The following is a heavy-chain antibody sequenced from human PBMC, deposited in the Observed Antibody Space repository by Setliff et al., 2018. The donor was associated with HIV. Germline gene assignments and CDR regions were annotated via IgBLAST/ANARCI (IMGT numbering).Heavy chain of an antibody. CDR2: IKQDGSEK. Sequence: GGSLRLSCAASGFTFNSYWMSWVRQAPGKGLGWVANIKQDGSEKYYVDSVKGRFTISRDNAKNTLYLQMNSLRAEDTAVYYCASRGTYSGAFDIWGQGTMVTVSS. CDR3: ASRGTYSGAFDI. J-gene: IGHJ3*02. CDR1: GFTFNSYW. V-gene: IGHV3-7*01. D-gene: IGHD1-1*01.